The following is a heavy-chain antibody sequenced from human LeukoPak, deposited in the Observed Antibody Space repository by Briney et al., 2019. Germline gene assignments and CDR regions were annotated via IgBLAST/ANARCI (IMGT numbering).Heavy chain of an antibody. V-gene: IGHV1-3*01. D-gene: IGHD3-10*01. CDR1: GYTFTSYA. CDR3: ARAGGLWFGELGYY. J-gene: IGHJ4*02. CDR2: INAGNGNT. Sequence: ASVKVSCKASGYTFTSYAMHWVRQAPGQRLEWMGWINAGNGNTKYSQKFQGRVTITRDTSASTAYMELSSLRSEDTAAYYCARAGGLWFGELGYYWGQGTLVTVSS.